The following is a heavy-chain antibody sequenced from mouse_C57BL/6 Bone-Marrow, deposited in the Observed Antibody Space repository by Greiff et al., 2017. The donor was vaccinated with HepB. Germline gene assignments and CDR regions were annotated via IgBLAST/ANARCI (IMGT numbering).Heavy chain of an antibody. Sequence: QVTLKVSGPGILQPSQTLSLTCSFSVFSLSTFGMGVSWIRQPSGKGLEWLAHIYWDEDKHYKPSLKSRLTISKDTSNNQVFLKITTVDTADTATYYSARDYYGSSYWFAYWGQGTLVTVSA. CDR2: IYWDEDK. J-gene: IGHJ3*01. V-gene: IGHV8-9*01. CDR3: ARDYYGSSYWFAY. D-gene: IGHD1-1*01. CDR1: VFSLSTFGMG.